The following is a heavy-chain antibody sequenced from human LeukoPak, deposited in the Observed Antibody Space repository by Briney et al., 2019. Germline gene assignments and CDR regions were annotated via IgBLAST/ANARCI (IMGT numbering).Heavy chain of an antibody. Sequence: GASVKVSCKVSGYTLTELSMHWVRLAPGKGLEWMGGFDPEDGETIYAQKFQGRVTMTEDTSTDTAYMELSSLRSEDTAVYYCATRVRTEWEPQYDDYFDYWGQGTLVTVSS. CDR1: GYTLTELS. J-gene: IGHJ4*02. CDR2: FDPEDGET. CDR3: ATRVRTEWEPQYDDYFDY. V-gene: IGHV1-24*01. D-gene: IGHD1-26*01.